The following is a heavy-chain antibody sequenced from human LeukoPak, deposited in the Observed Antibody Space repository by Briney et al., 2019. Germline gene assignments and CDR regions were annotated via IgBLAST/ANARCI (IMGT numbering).Heavy chain of an antibody. V-gene: IGHV1-69*13. J-gene: IGHJ6*02. D-gene: IGHD3-3*01. Sequence: ASVKVSCKASGGTFSSYAISWVRRAPGQGLEWMGGIIPIFGTANYAQKFQGRVTITADESTSTAYMELSSLRSEDTAVYYCAKGVVILSDYYYYYGMDVWGQGTTVTVSS. CDR2: IIPIFGTA. CDR1: GGTFSSYA. CDR3: AKGVVILSDYYYYYGMDV.